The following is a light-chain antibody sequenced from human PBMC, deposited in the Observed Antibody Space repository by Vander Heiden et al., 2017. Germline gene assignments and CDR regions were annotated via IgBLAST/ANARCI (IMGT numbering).Light chain of an antibody. V-gene: IGLV1-47*01. J-gene: IGLJ3*02. Sequence: QSVLTQPPSASGTPGQRVTISCSGSSSYIVSHYVSWYQQLPGTAPKLLIYRNNQRPAGVPDRFSGSKSVTSASLAISGLRSEDEAHDDCAAWDDSLSGVVFGGGTKLTVL. CDR3: AAWDDSLSGVV. CDR2: RNN. CDR1: SSYIVSHY.